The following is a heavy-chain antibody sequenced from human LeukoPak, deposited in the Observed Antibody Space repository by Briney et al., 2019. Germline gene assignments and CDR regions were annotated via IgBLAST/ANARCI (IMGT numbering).Heavy chain of an antibody. J-gene: IGHJ6*02. Sequence: GGSLRLSCAASGFTFSSYGMHWVRQAPGKGLEWVAVIWYDGSNKYYADSVKGRFTISRDNSKNTLYLQMNSLRAEDTAVYYCERGPTSPSYYYGMDVWGQGTTVSVSS. CDR2: IWYDGSNK. CDR3: ERGPTSPSYYYGMDV. CDR1: GFTFSSYG. V-gene: IGHV3-33*01.